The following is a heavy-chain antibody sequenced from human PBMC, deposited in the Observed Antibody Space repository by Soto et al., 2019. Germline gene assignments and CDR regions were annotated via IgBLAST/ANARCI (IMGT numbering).Heavy chain of an antibody. CDR3: AKDRGGIVVVTARGFDY. J-gene: IGHJ4*02. V-gene: IGHV3-23*01. CDR2: ISGSGGST. Sequence: EVQLLESGGGLVQPGGSLRLSCAASGFTFSSYAMSWVRQAPGKGLEWVSAISGSGGSTYYADSVKGRFTISRDNSKNTLYLQMNSLRAEYTGVYSCAKDRGGIVVVTARGFDYGGQGTLVTVSS. CDR1: GFTFSSYA. D-gene: IGHD2-21*02.